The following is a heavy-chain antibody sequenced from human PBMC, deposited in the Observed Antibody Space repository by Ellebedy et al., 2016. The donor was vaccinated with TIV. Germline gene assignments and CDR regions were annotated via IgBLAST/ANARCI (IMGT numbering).Heavy chain of an antibody. D-gene: IGHD3-10*01. CDR3: ARVSMVRGALYYFDY. CDR2: IYYSGST. V-gene: IGHV4-30-4*02. J-gene: IGHJ4*02. Sequence: SETLSLXXTVSGGSISSGDYYWSWIRQPSGKGLEWIGYIYYSGSTYYNPSLKSRVTISVDTSKNQFSLKLSSVTAADTAVYYCARVSMVRGALYYFDYWGQGTLVTVSS. CDR1: GGSISSGDYY.